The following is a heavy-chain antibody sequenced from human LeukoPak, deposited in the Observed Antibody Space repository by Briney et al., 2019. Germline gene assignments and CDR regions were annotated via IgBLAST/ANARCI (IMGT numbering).Heavy chain of an antibody. CDR3: ARDGHRRYHYDSSGREDAFDI. CDR2: TSTDNGNT. Sequence: ASVKVSCKASGYTFNIYGINWVRQAPGQGLEWMGWTSTDNGNTNYAQNLQGRVTMTTDTSTNTAYMEMRSLTSDDTAVYYCARDGHRRYHYDSSGREDAFDIWGQGTMVTVSS. J-gene: IGHJ3*02. V-gene: IGHV1-18*04. D-gene: IGHD3-22*01. CDR1: GYTFNIYG.